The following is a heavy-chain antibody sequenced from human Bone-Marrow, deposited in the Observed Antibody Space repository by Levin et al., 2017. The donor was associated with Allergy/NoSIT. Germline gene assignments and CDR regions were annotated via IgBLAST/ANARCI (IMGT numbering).Heavy chain of an antibody. V-gene: IGHV3-74*01. CDR1: GFTFSRYW. CDR3: ARGGCSSTSCLDY. D-gene: IGHD2-2*01. CDR2: ITGDGRET. Sequence: GESLKISCAASGFTFSRYWMHWVRQAPGKGLVWVSRITGDGRETNYADSVGGRFTISRDNAKNTLYLEMNSLRAEDTAVYYCARGGCSSTSCLDYWGQGILVIVSS. J-gene: IGHJ4*02.